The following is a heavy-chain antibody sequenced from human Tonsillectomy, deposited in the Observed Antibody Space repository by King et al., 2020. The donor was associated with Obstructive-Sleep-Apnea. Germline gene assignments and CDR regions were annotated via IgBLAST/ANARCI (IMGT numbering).Heavy chain of an antibody. CDR3: AKHTTAWRPVDS. D-gene: IGHD1-14*01. CDR1: GDSLSSSSYY. J-gene: IGHJ4*02. CDR2: IYYRGST. Sequence: QLQESGPGLVKPSETLSLTCTVSGDSLSSSSYYWGWIRQPPGKGLEWIGGIYYRGSTYYNPSLKGRVTISVETSKNQFSLKLGSVTAADTAVYYCAKHTTAWRPVDSWGQGTLVTVSS. V-gene: IGHV4-39*01.